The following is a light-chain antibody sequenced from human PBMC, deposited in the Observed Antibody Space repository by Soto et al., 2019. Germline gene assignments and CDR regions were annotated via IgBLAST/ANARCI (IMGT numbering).Light chain of an antibody. CDR2: DAS. Sequence: DIEMTQSPSTLSAYIGDGVTITCRASQSVSGWVAWYQQTPGKAPKLLISDASKLETGVSSRFRGHVSGTEFTLSISSLEPEDFAVYCCQQFDGSLWPFGPGTKVAIK. J-gene: IGKJ1*01. CDR1: QSVSGW. CDR3: QQFDGSLWP. V-gene: IGKV1-5*01.